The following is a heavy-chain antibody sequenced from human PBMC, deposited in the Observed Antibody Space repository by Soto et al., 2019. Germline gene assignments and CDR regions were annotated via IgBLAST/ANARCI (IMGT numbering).Heavy chain of an antibody. CDR3: ARVHCSAGTCLDGLDF. CDR1: GDSVSSNGAC. CDR2: IYYRSKWFH. V-gene: IGHV6-1*01. J-gene: IGHJ6*02. Sequence: SQTLSLTCVISGDSVSSNGACWNWVRQSPSRGLQWLGRIYYRSKWFHDYAASVESRMAINPDTSRNQFSLQLNYVTPEDTAVYYCARVHCSAGTCLDGLDFWGQGTTVTVSS. D-gene: IGHD2-15*01.